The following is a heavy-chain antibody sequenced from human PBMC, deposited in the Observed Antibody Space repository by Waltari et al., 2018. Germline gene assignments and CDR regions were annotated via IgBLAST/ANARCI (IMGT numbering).Heavy chain of an antibody. CDR1: GYTFTSYD. D-gene: IGHD2-2*03. Sequence: QVQLVKSGAEVKKHGASVKVSCKASGYTFTSYDRHWVRQAPGQRLEWMVWINAGNGNTKYSQKFQGRVTITRDTSASTAYMELSSLRSEDTAVYYCAKGAGWIFDYWGQGTLVTVSS. J-gene: IGHJ4*02. CDR3: AKGAGWIFDY. V-gene: IGHV1-3*01. CDR2: INAGNGNT.